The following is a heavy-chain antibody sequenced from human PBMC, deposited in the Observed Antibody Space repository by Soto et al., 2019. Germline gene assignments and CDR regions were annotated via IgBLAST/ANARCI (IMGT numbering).Heavy chain of an antibody. V-gene: IGHV4-34*01. J-gene: IGHJ6*02. D-gene: IGHD3-22*01. CDR1: GGSFSGYY. CDR2: INHSGST. Sequence: QVQLQQWGAGLLKPSETLSLTCAVYGGSFSGYYWSWIRQPPGKGLEWIGEINHSGSTNYNPSLKSRVTISVDTSNNQCSLMLSSVTAADTAVYYCAREVNDYYDSRGYSYYYYYGMDVWGQWTTVTVSS. CDR3: AREVNDYYDSRGYSYYYYYGMDV.